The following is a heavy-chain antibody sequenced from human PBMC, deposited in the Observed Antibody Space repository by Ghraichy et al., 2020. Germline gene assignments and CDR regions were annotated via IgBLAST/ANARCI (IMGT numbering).Heavy chain of an antibody. CDR2: ISGSGGST. CDR1: GFTFSSYA. D-gene: IGHD2-21*02. Sequence: GGSLRLSCAASGFTFSSYAMSWVRQAPGKGLEWVSAISGSGGSTYYADSVKGRFTISRDNSKNTLYLQMNSLRADDTAVYYCAKGRLNGLLTATYWYFGLCSRGTLVTVSS. CDR3: AKGRLNGLLTATYWYFGL. J-gene: IGHJ2*01. V-gene: IGHV3-23*01.